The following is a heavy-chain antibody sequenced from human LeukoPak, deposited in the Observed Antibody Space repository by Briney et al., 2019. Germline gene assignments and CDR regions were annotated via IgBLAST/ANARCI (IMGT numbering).Heavy chain of an antibody. J-gene: IGHJ4*02. CDR2: ISYDGSNK. V-gene: IGHV3-30*18. CDR1: GFTFNSYG. D-gene: IGHD5-18*01. Sequence: GVSLRLSCAASGFTFNSYGMHWVRQAPGKGLEWVAVISYDGSNKYYADSVKGRFTISRDNSKNTLYLQMNSLRAEDTAVYYCAKDSTAMVTGGDYWGQGTLVTVSS. CDR3: AKDSTAMVTGGDY.